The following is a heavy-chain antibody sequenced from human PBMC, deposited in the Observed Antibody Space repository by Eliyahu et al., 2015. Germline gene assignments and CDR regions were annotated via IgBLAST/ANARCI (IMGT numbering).Heavy chain of an antibody. CDR2: IYTSGSP. V-gene: IGHV4-4*09. J-gene: IGHJ6*02. CDR3: AQGYYYYGMDV. CDR1: GGSISSYY. Sequence: QVQLQESGPGLVKPSETLSLTCTVSGGSISSYYWSWIRQPPGKGLEWIGYIYTSGSPNYNPSLKSRVTISVDTSKNQFSLKLSSVTAADTAVYYCAQGYYYYGMDVWGQGTTVTVSS.